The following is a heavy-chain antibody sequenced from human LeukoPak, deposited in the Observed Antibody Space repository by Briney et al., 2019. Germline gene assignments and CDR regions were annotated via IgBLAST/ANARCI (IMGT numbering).Heavy chain of an antibody. Sequence: GASVKVSCKASGDTFSRYAISWVRQAPGQGLEWMGWISAYNGNTNYAQKLQGRVTMTTDTSTSTAYMELRSLRSDDTAVYYCARDLYYGSGSYYNCCPHAFDIWGQGTMVTVSS. J-gene: IGHJ3*02. D-gene: IGHD3-10*01. CDR1: GDTFSRYA. CDR2: ISAYNGNT. CDR3: ARDLYYGSGSYYNCCPHAFDI. V-gene: IGHV1-18*01.